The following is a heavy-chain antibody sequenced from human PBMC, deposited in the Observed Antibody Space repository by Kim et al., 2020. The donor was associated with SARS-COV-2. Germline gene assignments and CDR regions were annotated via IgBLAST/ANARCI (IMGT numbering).Heavy chain of an antibody. V-gene: IGHV1-69*13. CDR2: IIPIFGTA. CDR3: ASPMVRGGIIDPVFDY. J-gene: IGHJ4*02. CDR1: GGTFSSYA. Sequence: SVKVSCKASGGTFSSYAISWVRQAPGQGLEWMGGIIPIFGTANYAQKFQGRVTITADESTSTASMELSSLRSEDTAVYYCASPMVRGGIIDPVFDYWGQ. D-gene: IGHD3-10*01.